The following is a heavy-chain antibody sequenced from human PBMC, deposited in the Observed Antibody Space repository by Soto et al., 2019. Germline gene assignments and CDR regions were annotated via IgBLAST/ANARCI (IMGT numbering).Heavy chain of an antibody. J-gene: IGHJ3*02. CDR1: GGSISSGDYY. D-gene: IGHD1-26*01. CDR2: IYYSGST. V-gene: IGHV4-30-4*01. Sequence: SETLSLTCTVSGGSISSGDYYWSWIRQPPGKGLEWIGYIYYSGSTYYNPSLKSRVTISVDTSKNQFSLKLSSVTAADTAVYYCASPAGIVGATPSSAFDIWGQGTMVTV. CDR3: ASPAGIVGATPSSAFDI.